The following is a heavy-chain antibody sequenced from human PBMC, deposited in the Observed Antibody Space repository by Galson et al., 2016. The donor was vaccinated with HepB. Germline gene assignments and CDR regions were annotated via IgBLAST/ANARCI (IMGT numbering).Heavy chain of an antibody. V-gene: IGHV3-74*01. Sequence: SLRLSCAASRFTFNTFWMHWVRQTPERGLEWVSSINVDGTTTNYADSVKGRFTISRDNAKNTLYLQMDSLRAEDSAVYYCAKDYNLKYDTPFDFLYGGRGTLVTVSS. CDR2: INVDGTTT. D-gene: IGHD1-1*01. CDR1: RFTFNTFW. CDR3: AKDYNLKYDTPFDFLY. J-gene: IGHJ2*01.